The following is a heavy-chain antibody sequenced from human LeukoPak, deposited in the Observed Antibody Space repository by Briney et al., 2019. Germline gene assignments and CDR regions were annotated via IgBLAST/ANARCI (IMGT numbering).Heavy chain of an antibody. CDR3: ARDWGSGNSYYFDY. Sequence: GGSLRLSWAVSGXTFGSYAMSWVRQAPGKGLEWVSVITVSGGNTYYADSVKGRFTISRDNSKNTLYLQMNSLRAEDTAVYYCARDWGSGNSYYFDYWGQGTLVTVSS. CDR2: ITVSGGNT. CDR1: GXTFGSYA. D-gene: IGHD3-10*01. J-gene: IGHJ4*02. V-gene: IGHV3-23*01.